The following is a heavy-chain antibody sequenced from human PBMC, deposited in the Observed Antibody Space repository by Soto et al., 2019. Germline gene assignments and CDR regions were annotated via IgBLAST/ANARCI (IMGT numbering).Heavy chain of an antibody. CDR1: GFTFSSYA. V-gene: IGHV3-23*01. J-gene: IGHJ4*02. CDR2: ISGSGGST. CDR3: AKDRVIDYDFWSGYPTGFDY. D-gene: IGHD3-3*01. Sequence: EVQLLESGGGLVQPGGSLRLSCAASGFTFSSYAMSWVRQAPGKGLEWVSAISGSGGSTYYADSVKGRFTISRDHSKNTLYLQMNSLRAEDTAVYYCAKDRVIDYDFWSGYPTGFDYWGQGTLVTVSS.